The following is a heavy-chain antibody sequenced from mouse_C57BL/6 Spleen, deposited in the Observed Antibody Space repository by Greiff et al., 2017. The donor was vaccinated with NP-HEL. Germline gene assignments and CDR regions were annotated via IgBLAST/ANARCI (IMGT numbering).Heavy chain of an antibody. J-gene: IGHJ4*01. Sequence: VQLKESGAELVRPGASVKLSCTASGFNIKDDYMHWVKQRPEQGLEWIGWIDPANGDTEYASKFQGKATITADTSSNTAYLQLSSLTSEDTAVYYCTTPDSTRAIDYWGQGTSVTVSS. V-gene: IGHV14-4*01. CDR1: GFNIKDDY. CDR2: IDPANGDT. CDR3: TTPDSTRAIDY.